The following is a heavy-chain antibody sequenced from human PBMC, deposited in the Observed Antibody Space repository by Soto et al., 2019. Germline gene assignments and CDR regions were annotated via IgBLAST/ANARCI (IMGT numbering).Heavy chain of an antibody. CDR1: GVTFSSYA. J-gene: IGHJ4*02. D-gene: IGHD6-13*01. V-gene: IGHV3-23*01. Sequence: GSLSLSCAASGVTFSSYAMSWVRQAPGKGLELVSSFSHSSGATYYADSVNGRFTISIYNSKNTLYLQMNSLRVEDTAVYYCAKLYLQLGMGGDFDSWGPGTMVTVSS. CDR3: AKLYLQLGMGGDFDS. CDR2: FSHSSGAT.